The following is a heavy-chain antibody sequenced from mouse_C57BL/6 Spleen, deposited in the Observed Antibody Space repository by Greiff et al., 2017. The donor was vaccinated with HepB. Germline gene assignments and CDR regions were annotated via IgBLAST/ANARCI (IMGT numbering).Heavy chain of an antibody. D-gene: IGHD1-1*01. CDR2: IYPGDGDT. Sequence: QVQLQQSGPELVKPGASVKISCKASGYAFSSSWMNWVKQRPGKGLEWIGRIYPGDGDTNYNGKFKGKATLTADKSSSTAYMQLSSLTSEDSAVYFCARSLLLSYFDYWGQDTTLTVSS. CDR1: GYAFSSSW. V-gene: IGHV1-82*01. J-gene: IGHJ2*01. CDR3: ARSLLLSYFDY.